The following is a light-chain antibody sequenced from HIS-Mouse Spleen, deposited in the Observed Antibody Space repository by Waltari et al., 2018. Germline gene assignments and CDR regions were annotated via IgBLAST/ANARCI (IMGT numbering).Light chain of an antibody. CDR1: ALPKKY. V-gene: IGLV3-16*01. CDR3: LSADSSGTVV. J-gene: IGLJ2*01. Sequence: SYELTQPPSVSVSLGQMARITCSGEALPKKYAYWYQQKPGQFPVLVIYKDSERPSGIPERVAGSSSGTIVTLTISGVQAEDEADYYCLSADSSGTVVFGGGTKLTVL. CDR2: KDS.